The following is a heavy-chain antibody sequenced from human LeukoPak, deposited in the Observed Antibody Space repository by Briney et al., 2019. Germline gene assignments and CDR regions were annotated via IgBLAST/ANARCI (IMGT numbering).Heavy chain of an antibody. CDR1: GYTFTMYG. J-gene: IGHJ4*02. Sequence: ASVKVSCKASGYTFTMYGITWVRQAPGQGLEWMGWISAYNDNTNYAQNLQDRVTMTTDASTSTVYMKLRSLGSDDTVVYYCARDRGYYDSSGYFDYWGQGTLVTVSS. V-gene: IGHV1-18*01. CDR3: ARDRGYYDSSGYFDY. CDR2: ISAYNDNT. D-gene: IGHD3-22*01.